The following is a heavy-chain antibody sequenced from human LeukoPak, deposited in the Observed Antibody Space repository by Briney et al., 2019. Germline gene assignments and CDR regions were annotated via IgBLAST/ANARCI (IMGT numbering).Heavy chain of an antibody. CDR2: IYYSGST. J-gene: IGHJ4*02. CDR3: ARQSSELRYFDWLPLPFDY. Sequence: PSQTLSLTCTVSGGSISSGDYYWSWIRQPPGKGLEWIGYIYYSGSTYYNPSLKSRVTISVDTSKNQFSLKLSSVTAADTAVYYCARQSSELRYFDWLPLPFDYWGQGTLVTVSS. D-gene: IGHD3-9*01. V-gene: IGHV4-30-4*08. CDR1: GGSISSGDYY.